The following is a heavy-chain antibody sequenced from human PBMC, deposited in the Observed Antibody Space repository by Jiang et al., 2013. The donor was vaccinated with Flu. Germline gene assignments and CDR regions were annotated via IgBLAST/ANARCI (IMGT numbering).Heavy chain of an antibody. V-gene: IGHV6-1*01. CDR1: GDSVSSNTAS. D-gene: IGHD3-10*01. Sequence: TLSLTCAISGDSVSSNTASWTWIRQSPSRGLEWLGRTYYRSKWYNDYAVSVQSRITINPDTSKNHFSLQLNSVTPEDTAVYYCARLWFGSYFDYWGQGTLVTVSS. CDR3: ARLWFGSYFDY. CDR2: TYYRSKWYN. J-gene: IGHJ4*02.